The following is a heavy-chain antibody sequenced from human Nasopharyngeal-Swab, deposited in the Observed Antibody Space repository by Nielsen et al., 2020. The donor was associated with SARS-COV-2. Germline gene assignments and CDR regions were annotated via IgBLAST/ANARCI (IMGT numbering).Heavy chain of an antibody. CDR1: GFTFSDYA. V-gene: IGHV3-23*01. D-gene: IGHD2-21*02. J-gene: IGHJ4*02. CDR3: ARFSRCDDDCPSDY. Sequence: GESLKLSCTPSGFTFSDYAMNWVRLAPGKGLEWVASITSRGDRTYYEDSVKGRFTIFRENYKNTLYLQLNSLRAEDAARYYCARFSRCDDDCPSDYLGQGTLVTVSS. CDR2: ITSRGDRT.